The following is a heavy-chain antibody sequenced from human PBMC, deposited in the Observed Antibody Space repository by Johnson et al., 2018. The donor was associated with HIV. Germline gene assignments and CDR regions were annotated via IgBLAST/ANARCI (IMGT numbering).Heavy chain of an antibody. V-gene: IGHV3-73*01. CDR2: IRSKANSYAT. CDR3: ARGSTGAFDI. J-gene: IGHJ3*02. Sequence: VQLVESGGGLVQPGGSLKLSCAASGFTFSGSAMHWVRQASGKGLEWVGRIRSKANSYATAYAASVKGRFTISRDNAKNSLYLQMNSLRAEDTALYYCARGSTGAFDIWGQGTMVTVSS. CDR1: GFTFSGSA. D-gene: IGHD4-17*01.